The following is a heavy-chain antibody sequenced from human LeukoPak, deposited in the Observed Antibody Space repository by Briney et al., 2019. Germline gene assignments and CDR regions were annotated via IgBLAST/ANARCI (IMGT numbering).Heavy chain of an antibody. V-gene: IGHV4-38-2*01. D-gene: IGHD2-2*01. Sequence: PSETLSLTCAVSGYSISSGYYWGWIRQPPGKGLEWIGTIYHSGSTYYNPSLKSRVTISVDTSKNQFSLKLTSVAAADTAVYYCARVRGYCSSTICYRYYFDYWGQGTLVTVSS. J-gene: IGHJ4*02. CDR2: IYHSGST. CDR3: ARVRGYCSSTICYRYYFDY. CDR1: GYSISSGYY.